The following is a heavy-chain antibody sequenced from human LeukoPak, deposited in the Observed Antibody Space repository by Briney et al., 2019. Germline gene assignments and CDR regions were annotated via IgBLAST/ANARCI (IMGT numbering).Heavy chain of an antibody. Sequence: SETLSLTCTVSDGSISSYYWSWIRQPAGKGLEWIGRIYTSGSTNYNPSLKSRVTISVDTSKNQFSLKLGSVTAADTAVYYCARETKTDYYGSGRPSAANWFDPWGQGTLVTVSS. CDR3: ARETKTDYYGSGRPSAANWFDP. D-gene: IGHD3-10*01. J-gene: IGHJ5*02. V-gene: IGHV4-4*07. CDR2: IYTSGST. CDR1: DGSISSYY.